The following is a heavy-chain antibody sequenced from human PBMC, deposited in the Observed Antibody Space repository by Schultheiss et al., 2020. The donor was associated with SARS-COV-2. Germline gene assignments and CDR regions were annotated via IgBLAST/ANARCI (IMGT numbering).Heavy chain of an antibody. Sequence: SVKVSCKASGGTFSSYAISWVRQAPGQGLEWMGGIIPIFGTANYAQKFQGRVTITADESTSTAYMELSRLRSDDTAVYYCARMEAARKVRGDYWGQGTLVTVS. V-gene: IGHV1-69*13. J-gene: IGHJ4*02. CDR1: GGTFSSYA. D-gene: IGHD2-15*01. CDR3: ARMEAARKVRGDY. CDR2: IIPIFGTA.